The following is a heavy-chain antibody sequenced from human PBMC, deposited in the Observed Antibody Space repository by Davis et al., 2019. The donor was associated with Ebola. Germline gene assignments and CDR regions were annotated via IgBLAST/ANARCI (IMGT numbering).Heavy chain of an antibody. J-gene: IGHJ6*02. CDR3: ARGGIQLWFQDYYYYGMDV. Sequence: SETLSLTCAVYGGSFSGYYWSWIRQPPGKGLEWIGEINHSGSTNYNPSLKIRVTISVDTSKNQFSLKLSSVTAADTAVYYCARGGIQLWFQDYYYYGMDVWGQGTTVTVSS. CDR1: GGSFSGYY. CDR2: INHSGST. D-gene: IGHD5-18*01. V-gene: IGHV4-34*01.